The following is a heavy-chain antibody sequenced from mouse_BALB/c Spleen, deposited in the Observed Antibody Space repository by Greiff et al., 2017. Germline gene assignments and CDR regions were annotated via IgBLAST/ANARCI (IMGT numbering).Heavy chain of an antibody. J-gene: IGHJ4*01. CDR3: ARTALRDYALDY. Sequence: DVQLVESGGGLVQPGGSRKLSCAASGFTFTSFGMHWVRQAPEKGLEWVAYISSGSSTTYYTDTVKGRFTISRDNPKNTLFLQMTSLRSEDTAVYYCARTALRDYALDYWGQGTSVTVSS. CDR1: GFTFTSFG. CDR2: ISSGSSTT. D-gene: IGHD1-1*01. V-gene: IGHV5-17*02.